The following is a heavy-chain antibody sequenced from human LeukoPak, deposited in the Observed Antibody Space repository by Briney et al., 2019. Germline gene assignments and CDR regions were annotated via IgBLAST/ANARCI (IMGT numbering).Heavy chain of an antibody. J-gene: IGHJ4*02. CDR2: IWYDGSNK. D-gene: IGHD3-10*01. Sequence: GGSLRLSCAASGFTFSSYGMHWVRQAPGKGLEWVAVIWYDGSNKYYADSVKGRFTISRDNSKNTLYLQMNSLRAEDTAVYYCARDPQALYGSGSYLNNYFDYWGQGTLVTVSS. V-gene: IGHV3-33*01. CDR3: ARDPQALYGSGSYLNNYFDY. CDR1: GFTFSSYG.